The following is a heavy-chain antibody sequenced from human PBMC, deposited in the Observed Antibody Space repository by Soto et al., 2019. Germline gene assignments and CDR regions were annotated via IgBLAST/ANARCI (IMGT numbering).Heavy chain of an antibody. CDR1: GFSLSTSGVG. CDR3: AHSPPIAAAGINQFDY. Sequence: QITLKESGPTLVKPTQTLTLTCTFSGFSLSTSGVGVGWIRQPPGKALEWLALIYWDDDKRYSPSLKSRLTITKDTSKNQVVLTMTNMDPVVTATYYCAHSPPIAAAGINQFDYWGQGTLVTVSS. D-gene: IGHD6-13*01. J-gene: IGHJ4*02. V-gene: IGHV2-5*02. CDR2: IYWDDDK.